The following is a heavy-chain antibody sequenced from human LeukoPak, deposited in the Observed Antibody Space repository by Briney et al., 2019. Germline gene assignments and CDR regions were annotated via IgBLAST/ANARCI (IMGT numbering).Heavy chain of an antibody. V-gene: IGHV4-31*03. CDR3: ARDRSYSDFLNWFDP. D-gene: IGHD4-11*01. CDR1: SGSISSGGCY. Sequence: SETLSLTCTVSSGSISSGGCYWSWTRQHPGKGVEMNGYNYYSESTYYNPSLKSRVTITVDTSKNQFSLKLSSVTAADTAVYYCARDRSYSDFLNWFDPWGQGTLVTVSS. J-gene: IGHJ5*02. CDR2: NYYSEST.